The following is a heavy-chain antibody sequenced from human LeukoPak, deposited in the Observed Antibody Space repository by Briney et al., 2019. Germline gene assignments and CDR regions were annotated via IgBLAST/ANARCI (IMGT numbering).Heavy chain of an antibody. CDR3: ARLAGGNWGDAFDI. CDR1: GGSISGYY. D-gene: IGHD4-23*01. V-gene: IGHV4-59*08. CDR2: IYYSGST. Sequence: SETLSLTCTVSGGSISGYYWNWIRQPAGKGLEWIGYIYYSGSTNYNPSLKSRVTISVDTSKNQFSLKLSSVTAADTAVYYCARLAGGNWGDAFDIWGQGTMVTVSS. J-gene: IGHJ3*02.